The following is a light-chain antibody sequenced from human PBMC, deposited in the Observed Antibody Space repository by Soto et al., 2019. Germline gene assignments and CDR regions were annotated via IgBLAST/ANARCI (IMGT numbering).Light chain of an antibody. CDR2: EVS. J-gene: IGLJ1*01. Sequence: QSALTQPASVSGSPGQSITISCTGTSSDVGGYNYVSWYQQHPGKAPKLMIYEVSNRPSGVSNRFSGSKSGNTASLTISGLQAEDEADSYCSSYTSSSTLYVFGTWTKLTVL. V-gene: IGLV2-14*01. CDR1: SSDVGGYNY. CDR3: SSYTSSSTLYV.